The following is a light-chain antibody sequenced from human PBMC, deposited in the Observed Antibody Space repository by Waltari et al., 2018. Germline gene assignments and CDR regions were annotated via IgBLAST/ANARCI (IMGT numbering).Light chain of an antibody. Sequence: QSVLTQPPSASGTPGQTVTISCSGSSSNIGTNAVHWYQQLPGTAPRLLIFNNDQRVSGVPDRFSASKSGTSASLAISGLQSEDEADYYCAAWDDSLNGLFGGGTKLTVL. J-gene: IGLJ3*02. CDR1: SSNIGTNA. V-gene: IGLV1-44*01. CDR2: NND. CDR3: AAWDDSLNGL.